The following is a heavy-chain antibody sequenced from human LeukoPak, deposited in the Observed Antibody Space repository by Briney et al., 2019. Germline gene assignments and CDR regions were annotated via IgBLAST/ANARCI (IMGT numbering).Heavy chain of an antibody. CDR3: VRAAGTKVSNWFDP. V-gene: IGHV1-2*06. J-gene: IGHJ5*02. CDR2: INPNSGDT. Sequence: ASVKVSCKASGYTFTGYHMHWVRQAPGQGLEWMGRINPNSGDTNYAQKFQGRVTMARDTSISTAYMELSSLRSEDTAVYYCVRAAGTKVSNWFDPWGQGTLVTVSS. D-gene: IGHD6-13*01. CDR1: GYTFTGYH.